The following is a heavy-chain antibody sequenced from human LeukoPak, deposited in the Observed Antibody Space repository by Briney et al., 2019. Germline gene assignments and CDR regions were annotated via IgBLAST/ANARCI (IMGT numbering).Heavy chain of an antibody. CDR2: IHSSATYI. J-gene: IGHJ4*02. D-gene: IGHD2-2*01. Sequence: GGSLRLSCAASGFLFGGHAMVWIRQAPGKGLECVSSIHSSATYITYADSVRGRFTISRDNDKNSLFLDMNDLRAEDTAVYYCARAAIRVDFFDAWGQRTLVAVSS. CDR1: GFLFGGHA. V-gene: IGHV3-21*06. CDR3: ARAAIRVDFFDA.